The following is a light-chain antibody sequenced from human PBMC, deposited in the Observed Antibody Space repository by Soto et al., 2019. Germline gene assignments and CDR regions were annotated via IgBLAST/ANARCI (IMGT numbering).Light chain of an antibody. CDR1: SSDVGGYDY. CDR3: CSYAGSYTFAV. CDR2: DVS. J-gene: IGLJ2*01. Sequence: QSALTQPRSVSGSPGQSVTISCTGTSSDVGGYDYVSWYQQHPVKAPKLMIYDVSKRPSGVPDRFSGSKSGNTDSLTISGLQAEDEADYYCCSYAGSYTFAVFGGGTKLTVL. V-gene: IGLV2-11*01.